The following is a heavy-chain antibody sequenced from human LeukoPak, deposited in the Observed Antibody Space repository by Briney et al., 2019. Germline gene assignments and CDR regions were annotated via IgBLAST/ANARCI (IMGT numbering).Heavy chain of an antibody. CDR3: ARDLLSLLVPDY. CDR1: GFTFDDYA. Sequence: GGSLRLSCTASGFTFDDYAMHWVRQAPGKSLEWVSFISWDGGSTYYADSVKGRFTISRDNAKNSLYLQMNSLRAEDTAVYYCARDLLSLLVPDYWGQGTLVTVSS. J-gene: IGHJ4*02. V-gene: IGHV3-43D*04. CDR2: ISWDGGST. D-gene: IGHD3-10*01.